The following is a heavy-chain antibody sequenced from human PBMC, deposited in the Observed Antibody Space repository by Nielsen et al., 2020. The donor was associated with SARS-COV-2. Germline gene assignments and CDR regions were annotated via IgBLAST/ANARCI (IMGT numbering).Heavy chain of an antibody. CDR3: ARWYYYDSSGYYVYYYYGMDV. V-gene: IGHV1-18*01. J-gene: IGHJ6*02. CDR2: ISAYNGNT. D-gene: IGHD3-22*01. CDR1: GYTFTSYG. Sequence: ASVKVSCKASGYTFTSYGISWVRQAPGQGLEWMGWISAYNGNTNYAQKLQGRVTMTTDTSTSTAYMELRSLRSDDTAVYYCARWYYYDSSGYYVYYYYGMDVWGQGTTVTVSS.